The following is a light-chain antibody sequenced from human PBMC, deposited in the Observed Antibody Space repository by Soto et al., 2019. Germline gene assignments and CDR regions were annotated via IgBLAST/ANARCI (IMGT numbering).Light chain of an antibody. CDR3: SSYTSSSTRV. CDR2: EVS. Sequence: QSALTQPASVSGSPGQSITISCTGTSSDVGGYNYVSWYQQHPGKAPKLMIYEVSNRPSGVSNRFSGYESGNTASLTISGLHAEDEADYYCSSYTSSSTRVFGTGTKLTVL. J-gene: IGLJ1*01. V-gene: IGLV2-14*01. CDR1: SSDVGGYNY.